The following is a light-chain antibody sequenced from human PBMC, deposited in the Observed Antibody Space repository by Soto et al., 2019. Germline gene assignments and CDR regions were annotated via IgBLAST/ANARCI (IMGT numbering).Light chain of an antibody. CDR2: EVT. CDR1: SSDIGNYDY. Sequence: QSALTQPPSASGSPGRSVTISCTGSSSDIGNYDYVSWYQQHPGKAPKLMIYEVTKRPSGVPDRFSGSKAGNTASLSVSGLQDEDESDYYSSICGGSTLVFGGGTKLTVL. J-gene: IGLJ2*01. V-gene: IGLV2-8*01. CDR3: SICGGSTLV.